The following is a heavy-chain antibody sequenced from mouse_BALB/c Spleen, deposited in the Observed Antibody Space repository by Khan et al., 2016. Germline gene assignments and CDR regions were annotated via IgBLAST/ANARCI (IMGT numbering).Heavy chain of an antibody. CDR2: IYPGGGCT. CDR3: ASVYYGRSHRYVDG. Sequence: QVQLQQPGAELVRPGTSVKITCKASGYTFTNYWPGWVKQRPGHGPEGSGDIYPGGGCTNYNEKCKGKATLTAGRSSSTAYMQTSSLTSEDSAVYFGASVYYGRSHRYVDGGGARTSLTVSS. V-gene: IGHV1-63*01. CDR1: GYTFTNYW. J-gene: IGHJ1*01. D-gene: IGHD1-1*01.